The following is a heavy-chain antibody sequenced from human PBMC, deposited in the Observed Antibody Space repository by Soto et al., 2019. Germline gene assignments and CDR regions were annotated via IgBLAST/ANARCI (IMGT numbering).Heavy chain of an antibody. J-gene: IGHJ3*02. V-gene: IGHV4-31*03. CDR3: ARGNDISTGYSARAFDX. D-gene: IGHD3-9*01. CDR1: GGSISSGCYY. Sequence: QFLTCTVSGGSISSGCYYCSWIRQHPGKGLEWIGYIYYILSTYYNPSIKSRVTISVDTSKNQFSLKLSSVTAADTAVYYCARGNDISTGYSARAFDXWGQVTTVTVS. CDR2: IYYILST.